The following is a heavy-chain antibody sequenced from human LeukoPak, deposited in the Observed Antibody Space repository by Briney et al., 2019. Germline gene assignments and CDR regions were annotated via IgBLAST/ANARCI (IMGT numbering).Heavy chain of an antibody. D-gene: IGHD6-13*01. V-gene: IGHV3-74*01. CDR2: INSDGSST. Sequence: GGSLRLSCAASGFTFSSYWMHWVRQAPGKGLVWVSRINSDGSSTSYADSVKGRFTISRDNAKNTLYLQMNSLRAEDTAVYYCASPVIAGDDAFDIWGQGTMVTVSS. CDR1: GFTFSSYW. J-gene: IGHJ3*02. CDR3: ASPVIAGDDAFDI.